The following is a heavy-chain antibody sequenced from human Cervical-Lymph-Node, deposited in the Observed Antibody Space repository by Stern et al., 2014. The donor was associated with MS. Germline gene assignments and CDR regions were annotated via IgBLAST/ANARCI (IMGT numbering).Heavy chain of an antibody. CDR3: ARPLPTKGPSVAQH. CDR1: GGSISNSNYY. CDR2: VDYSGST. V-gene: IGHV4-39*02. J-gene: IGHJ1*01. Sequence: QLQLQESGPGLVKPSETLSLTCTVSGGSISNSNYYWGWIRQPPGKGLEWIGSVDYSGSTYYKPSLKSRVTISVDTSKKHFSLNLPSVTAADTAVYYCARPLPTKGPSVAQH. D-gene: IGHD2-15*01.